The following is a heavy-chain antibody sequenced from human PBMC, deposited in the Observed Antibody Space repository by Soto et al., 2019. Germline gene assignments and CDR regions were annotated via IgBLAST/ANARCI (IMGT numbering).Heavy chain of an antibody. CDR1: GGSVSSGSYY. Sequence: KASETLSLTCTVSGGSVSSGSYYWSWIRQPPGKGLEWIGYIYYSGSTNYNPSLKSRVTISVDTSKNQFSLKLSSVTAADTAVYYCATWPDYYDSSGYYLDYWGQGTLVTVSS. D-gene: IGHD3-22*01. CDR2: IYYSGST. V-gene: IGHV4-61*01. CDR3: ATWPDYYDSSGYYLDY. J-gene: IGHJ4*02.